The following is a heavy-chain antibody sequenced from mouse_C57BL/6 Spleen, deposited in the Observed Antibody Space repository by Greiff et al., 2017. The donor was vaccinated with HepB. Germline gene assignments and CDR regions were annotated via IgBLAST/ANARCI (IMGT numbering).Heavy chain of an antibody. D-gene: IGHD3-2*02. V-gene: IGHV5-12*01. CDR3: ARQLRLQAMDY. CDR2: ISNGGGST. CDR1: GFTFSDYY. Sequence: VQLKESGGGLVQPGGSLKLSCAASGFTFSDYYMYWVRQTPEKRLEWVAYISNGGGSTYYPDTVKGRFTISRDNAKNTLYLQMSRLKSEDTAMYYCARQLRLQAMDYWGQGTSVTVSS. J-gene: IGHJ4*01.